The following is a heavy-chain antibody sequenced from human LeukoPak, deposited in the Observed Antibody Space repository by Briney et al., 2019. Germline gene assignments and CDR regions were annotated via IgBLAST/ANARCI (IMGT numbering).Heavy chain of an antibody. D-gene: IGHD5-18*01. V-gene: IGHV4-39*01. J-gene: IGHJ4*02. CDR1: GGSISSSSYY. CDR2: IYYSGCT. Sequence: PSETLSLTCTVSGGSISSSSYYWGWIRQPPGKGLEWIGSIYYSGCTYYNPSLKSRVTISVDTSKNQFSLKLSSVTAADTAVYYCARLRIQLWLDYWGQGTLVTVSS. CDR3: ARLRIQLWLDY.